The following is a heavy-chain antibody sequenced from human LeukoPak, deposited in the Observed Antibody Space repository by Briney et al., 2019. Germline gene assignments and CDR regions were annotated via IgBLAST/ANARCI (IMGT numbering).Heavy chain of an antibody. V-gene: IGHV1-2*02. CDR1: GYTFTGYY. J-gene: IGHJ3*02. D-gene: IGHD6-19*01. Sequence: GASVKVSCKASGYTFTGYYMHWVRQAPGQGLEWMGWINPNSGGTNCAQKFQGRVTMTRDTSISTAYMELSRLRSDDTAVYYCAREGWTLNAFDIWGQGTMVTVSS. CDR2: INPNSGGT. CDR3: AREGWTLNAFDI.